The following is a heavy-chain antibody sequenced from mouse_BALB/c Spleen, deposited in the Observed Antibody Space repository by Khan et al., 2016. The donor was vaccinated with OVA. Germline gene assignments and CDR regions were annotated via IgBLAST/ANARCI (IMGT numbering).Heavy chain of an antibody. CDR3: AREGADYRSDGWFAY. CDR1: GYTFTTYT. Sequence: QMQLGESGAELARPGASVKMSCKASGYTFTTYTIHWVKQRPGQGLEWIGYIIPSNDYTNYNQKFKDRATLTADKSSSTAYMQLSSLTSEDSAVYYGAREGADYRSDGWFAYWGQGTLVTVSA. J-gene: IGHJ3*01. D-gene: IGHD2-14*01. V-gene: IGHV1-4*01. CDR2: IIPSNDYT.